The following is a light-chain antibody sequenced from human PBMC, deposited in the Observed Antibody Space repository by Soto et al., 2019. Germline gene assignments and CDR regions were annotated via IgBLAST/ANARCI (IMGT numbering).Light chain of an antibody. Sequence: DIQVTQSLPSVSASVGDRLPITCRASQDIAGYLAWYQHKPGRAPELLIHAASSLQSGVPSRFSGSGSGTDFTLTSSSLQPEDFATYYCQQSYSTPITFGQGTRLEIK. CDR1: QDIAGY. J-gene: IGKJ5*01. CDR2: AAS. V-gene: IGKV1-39*01. CDR3: QQSYSTPIT.